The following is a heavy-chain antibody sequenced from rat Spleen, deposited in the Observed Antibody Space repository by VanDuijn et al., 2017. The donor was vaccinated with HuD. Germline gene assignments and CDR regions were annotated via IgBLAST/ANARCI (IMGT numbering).Heavy chain of an antibody. CDR2: ISYEGSTT. D-gene: IGHD5-1*01. CDR3: VRSGTGWELRYFDH. Sequence: EVQLVESGGGLVQPGRSLKLSCAASGFTFSDYYMAWVRQAPKKGLEWVASISYEGSTTYYRDSVKGRFTISRDNAKSTLYLQMDSLRSEDTATYYCVRSGTGWELRYFDHWGQGVMVTVSS. CDR1: GFTFSDYY. J-gene: IGHJ2*01. V-gene: IGHV5-22*01.